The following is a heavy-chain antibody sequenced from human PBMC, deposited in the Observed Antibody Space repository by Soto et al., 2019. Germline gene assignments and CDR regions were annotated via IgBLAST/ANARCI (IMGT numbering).Heavy chain of an antibody. V-gene: IGHV3-21*01. J-gene: IGHJ6*02. CDR1: GFTFSSYS. Sequence: PGGSLRLSCAASGFTFSSYSMNWVRQAPGKGLEWVSSISSSSSYIYYADSVKGRFTISRDNAKNSLYLQMNSLRAEDTAVYYCAREMLPWERLKESSHPMDVWGQGTSVTVSS. D-gene: IGHD1-26*01. CDR2: ISSSSSYI. CDR3: AREMLPWERLKESSHPMDV.